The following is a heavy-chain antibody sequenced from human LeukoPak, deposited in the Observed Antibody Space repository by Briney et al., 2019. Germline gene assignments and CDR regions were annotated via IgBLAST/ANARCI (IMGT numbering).Heavy chain of an antibody. J-gene: IGHJ6*03. CDR2: ISSSGSTI. V-gene: IGHV3-11*01. D-gene: IGHD6-13*01. CDR3: ARAGQQLEDYYYMDV. CDR1: DSSINSDYY. Sequence: LSLTCTVSDSSINSDYYWGWIRQAPGKGLEGVSYISSSGSTIYYADSVKGRFTISRDNAKNSLYLQMNSLRAEDTAVYYCARAGQQLEDYYYMDVWGKGTTVTISS.